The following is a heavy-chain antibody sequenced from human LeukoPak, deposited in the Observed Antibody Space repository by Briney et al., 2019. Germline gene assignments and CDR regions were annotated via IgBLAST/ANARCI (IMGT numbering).Heavy chain of an antibody. J-gene: IGHJ4*02. V-gene: IGHV3-53*01. CDR2: IYSGTI. CDR3: ARRAGAYSHPYDY. D-gene: IGHD4/OR15-4a*01. Sequence: GGSLRLSCTVSGFTVSSNSMSWVRQAPGKGLEWVSFIYSGTIHYSDSVKGRFTISRDNSKNTLYLQMNSLRAEDTAVYYCARRAGAYSHPYDYXGQGTLVTVSS. CDR1: GFTVSSNS.